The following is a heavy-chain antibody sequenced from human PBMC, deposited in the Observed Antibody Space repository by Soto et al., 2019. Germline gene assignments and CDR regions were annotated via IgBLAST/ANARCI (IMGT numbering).Heavy chain of an antibody. CDR1: PGSISSSSYC. CDR2: ISYSGST. CDR3: ARHPGSGGWYYLFDP. D-gene: IGHD6-19*01. J-gene: IGHJ5*02. V-gene: IGHV4-39*01. Sequence: PSETLSLTCTVSPGSISSSSYCLVWIRQPPGKGLEWIGSISYSGSTYYSPSLKSRVTISVDTSKNQFSLKLSSVTAADTAIYYCARHPGSGGWYYLFDPWGQGTLVTVS.